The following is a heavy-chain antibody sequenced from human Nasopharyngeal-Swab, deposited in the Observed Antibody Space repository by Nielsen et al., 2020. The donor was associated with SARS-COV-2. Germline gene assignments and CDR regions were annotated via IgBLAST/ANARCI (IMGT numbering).Heavy chain of an antibody. CDR3: ARVGPSSDYFDY. CDR2: IYYSGST. CDR1: GGSISSSSYY. V-gene: IGHV4-39*01. D-gene: IGHD6-6*01. Sequence: SETLSLTCTVSGGSISSSSYYWGWIRQPPGKGLEWIGSIYYSGSTYYNPSLKSRVTISVDTSKNQFSLKLNSVTAADTAVYYCARVGPSSDYFDYWGQGTPVTVSS. J-gene: IGHJ4*02.